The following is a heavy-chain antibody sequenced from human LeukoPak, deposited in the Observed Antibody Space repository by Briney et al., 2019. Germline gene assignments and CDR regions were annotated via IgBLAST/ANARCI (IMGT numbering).Heavy chain of an antibody. V-gene: IGHV3-20*04. CDR2: INWNGGST. CDR1: GFTFDDYG. Sequence: GGSLRLSCAASGFTFDDYGMSWVRQVPGKGLEWVSGINWNGGSTVNADSVKGRFTISRDNSKNTMYLQMNSLRAEDTAVYYCARDPRPAVNGGEFDYWGQGTLVTVSS. J-gene: IGHJ4*02. CDR3: ARDPRPAVNGGEFDY. D-gene: IGHD7-27*01.